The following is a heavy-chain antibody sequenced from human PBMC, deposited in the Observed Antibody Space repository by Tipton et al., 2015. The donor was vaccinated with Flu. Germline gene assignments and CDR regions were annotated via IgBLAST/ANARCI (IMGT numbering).Heavy chain of an antibody. Sequence: GSLRLSCAASGFNFKNAWMTWVRQAPGKGLEWVGRVKSRKDGGTTDYAAAVTDRFTISRDDSKDTVTLQMNSLKIEDTAVYYCTAGYGTSDCDFWGQGTLVTASS. CDR3: TAGYGTSDCDF. CDR2: VKSRKDGGTT. CDR1: GFNFKNAW. D-gene: IGHD5-12*01. V-gene: IGHV3-15*05. J-gene: IGHJ4*02.